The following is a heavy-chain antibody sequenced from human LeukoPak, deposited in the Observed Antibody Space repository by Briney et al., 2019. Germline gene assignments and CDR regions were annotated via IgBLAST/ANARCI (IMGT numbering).Heavy chain of an antibody. V-gene: IGHV3-21*01. CDR1: GFTFSSYS. CDR3: ARDPDVAAAGTN. J-gene: IGHJ4*02. CDR2: ISSSSSYT. Sequence: SGGSLRLSCAASGFTFSSYSMNWVRQAPGKGLEWVSSISSSSSYTYYADSVKGRFTISRDNAKNSLYLQMNSLRAEDTAVYYCARDPDVAAAGTNWGQGTLVTVSS. D-gene: IGHD6-13*01.